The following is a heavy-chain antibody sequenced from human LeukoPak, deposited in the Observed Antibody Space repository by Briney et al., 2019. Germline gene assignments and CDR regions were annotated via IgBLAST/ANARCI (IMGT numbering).Heavy chain of an antibody. Sequence: VKVSCLGSLGTFRRYAIRWLRQAPGQGGAWMGGSIPFLCTANYVQKFQGRVTITPDESPNTAYMEPNSLRCEDTAVYYFAREQAVAGTFAFDIWGQGTMVTVSS. CDR2: SIPFLCTA. V-gene: IGHV1-69*13. CDR1: LGTFRRYA. J-gene: IGHJ3*02. D-gene: IGHD6-19*01. CDR3: AREQAVAGTFAFDI.